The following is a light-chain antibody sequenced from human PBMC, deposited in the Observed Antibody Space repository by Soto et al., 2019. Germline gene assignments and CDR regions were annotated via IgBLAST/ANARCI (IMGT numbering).Light chain of an antibody. V-gene: IGLV2-14*01. Sequence: QPVLTQPASVSGSPGQSITISCTGTSGDIGGYNYVSWYQQHPGKAPKLMIYDVSNRPSGVANRFSGSKSANTASLTISGLQTEDEADYFCSTYTSSNTYVFGTGTKVTVL. CDR3: STYTSSNTYV. CDR1: SGDIGGYNY. J-gene: IGLJ1*01. CDR2: DVS.